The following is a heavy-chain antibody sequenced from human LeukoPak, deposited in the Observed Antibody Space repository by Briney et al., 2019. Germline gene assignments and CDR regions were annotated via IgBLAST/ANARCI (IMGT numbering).Heavy chain of an antibody. V-gene: IGHV3-30*18. CDR2: ITYDGSNK. Sequence: PGRSLRLSCAASGFTFSSYGMHWVRQAPGKGLEWVAVITYDGSNKYYADSVKARFTISRDNSKNTLYLQMNSLRAEDTAVYYCAKAPRGLYDSSGYYYFHWGQGTLVTVSS. CDR3: AKAPRGLYDSSGYYYFH. D-gene: IGHD3-22*01. J-gene: IGHJ4*02. CDR1: GFTFSSYG.